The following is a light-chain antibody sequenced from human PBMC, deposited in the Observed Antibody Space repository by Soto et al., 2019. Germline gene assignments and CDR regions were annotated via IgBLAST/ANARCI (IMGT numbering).Light chain of an antibody. V-gene: IGKV1-39*01. CDR3: QQSYSTPWG. J-gene: IGKJ1*01. CDR1: QSISSY. CDR2: AAS. Sequence: DIQMTQSPSSLSASAGDRVTITCRASQSISSYLNWYQQKPGKAPKLLIYAASSLQSGVPSRFSGSGSGTDFTLTISSLQPEDFATYYCQQSYSTPWGFGQGTKVEIK.